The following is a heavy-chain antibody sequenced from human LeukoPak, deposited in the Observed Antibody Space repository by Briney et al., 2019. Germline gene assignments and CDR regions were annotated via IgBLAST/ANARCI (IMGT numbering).Heavy chain of an antibody. J-gene: IGHJ4*02. Sequence: ASVKVSCKASEYTFTSYYMHWVRQAPGQGLEWMGIINPSGASTNYARKFQGRVTMTRDTSTSTVYMELSSLRSEDTAVYYCATRNAMDYDFWSGPTDYWGQGTLVTVSS. V-gene: IGHV1-46*01. CDR2: INPSGAST. CDR3: ATRNAMDYDFWSGPTDY. CDR1: EYTFTSYY. D-gene: IGHD3-3*01.